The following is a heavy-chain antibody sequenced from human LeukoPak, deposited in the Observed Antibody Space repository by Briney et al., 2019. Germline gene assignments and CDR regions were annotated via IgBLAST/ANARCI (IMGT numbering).Heavy chain of an antibody. Sequence: SETLSLTCNVSGYSIGSGYFWGWIRQPPGKGLEWIGGVYSSGTTYYNPSLESRLTISLKTSKNQFSLKLRSVTAADTAVYYWARRPDWGYDYYMDVWGKGTTVTVSS. J-gene: IGHJ6*03. CDR2: VYSSGTT. V-gene: IGHV4-38-2*02. D-gene: IGHD3-16*01. CDR1: GYSIGSGYF. CDR3: ARRPDWGYDYYMDV.